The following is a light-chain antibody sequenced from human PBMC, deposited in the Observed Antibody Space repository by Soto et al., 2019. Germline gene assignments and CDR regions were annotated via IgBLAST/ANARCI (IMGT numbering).Light chain of an antibody. J-gene: IGKJ1*01. CDR2: KAS. CDR3: QQYNSYSWWT. CDR1: QSISSW. V-gene: IGKV1-5*03. Sequence: DIQMTQSPSTLSASVGDRVTITCRASQSISSWLAWYQQKPGKAPKLLIYKASSLESGVPSRFSGSGSGTEFTLTISSLQPDDFATYYCQQYNSYSWWTFGQGTKV.